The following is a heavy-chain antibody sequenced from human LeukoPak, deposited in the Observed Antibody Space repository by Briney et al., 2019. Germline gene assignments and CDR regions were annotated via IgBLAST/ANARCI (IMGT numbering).Heavy chain of an antibody. V-gene: IGHV4-34*01. CDR2: INHSGST. CDR1: GGSFSGYY. Sequence: SETLSLTCAVYGGSFSGYYWSWIRQPPGKGLEWIGEINHSGSTNYNPSLRSRVTISVDTSKNQFSLKLSSMTAADTAVYYCARGPVPAAKVSWFDPWGQGTLVTVSS. CDR3: ARGPVPAAKVSWFDP. J-gene: IGHJ5*02. D-gene: IGHD2-2*01.